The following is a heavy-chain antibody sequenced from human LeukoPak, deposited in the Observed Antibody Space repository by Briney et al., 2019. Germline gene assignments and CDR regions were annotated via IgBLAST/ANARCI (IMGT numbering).Heavy chain of an antibody. CDR2: IYYSGST. V-gene: IGHV4-59*01. CDR1: GGSISSYY. D-gene: IGHD3-16*01. CDR3: ARADYGSLDH. J-gene: IGHJ4*02. Sequence: PSETLSLTCTVSGGSISSYYWSWIRQPPGKGLEWIGYIYYSGSTNYNPSLKSRVTISVDTSKNQFSLKLSSVTAADTAVYYCARADYGSLDHWGQGTLVTVSS.